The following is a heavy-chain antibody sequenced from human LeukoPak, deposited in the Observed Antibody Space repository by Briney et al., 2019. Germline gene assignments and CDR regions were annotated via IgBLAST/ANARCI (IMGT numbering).Heavy chain of an antibody. CDR1: GFTFSSYG. D-gene: IGHD3-22*01. J-gene: IGHJ4*02. CDR3: ARVEDYYDSSGYGLFDY. V-gene: IGHV3-30*19. CDR2: ISYDGSNK. Sequence: GGSLRLSCAASGFTFSSYGMHWVRQAPGKGLEWVAVISYDGSNKYYADSVKGRFTISRDNSKNTLYLQMNSLRAEDTAVYYCARVEDYYDSSGYGLFDYWGQGTLVTVSS.